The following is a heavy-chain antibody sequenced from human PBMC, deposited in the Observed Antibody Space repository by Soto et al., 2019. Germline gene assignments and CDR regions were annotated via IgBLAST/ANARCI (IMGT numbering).Heavy chain of an antibody. Sequence: QITLKESGPTLVKPTQPLTLTCTFSGFSLSTSGVGVGWIRQPPGKALEWLALIYWDDDKRYSPSLKSRLTITKDTSKDQVVLTMTNMDPVDTATYCCAHRLAYSSLDYWGQGNLVTVSS. D-gene: IGHD6-13*01. V-gene: IGHV2-5*02. CDR3: AHRLAYSSLDY. J-gene: IGHJ4*02. CDR1: GFSLSTSGVG. CDR2: IYWDDDK.